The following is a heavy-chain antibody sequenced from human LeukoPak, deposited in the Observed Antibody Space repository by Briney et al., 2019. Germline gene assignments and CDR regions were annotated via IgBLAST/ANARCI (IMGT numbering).Heavy chain of an antibody. CDR1: GFTFSSYS. CDR2: ISSSSSTI. V-gene: IGHV3-48*04. CDR3: ARAGYNWNGYYYYYMDV. J-gene: IGHJ6*03. D-gene: IGHD1-20*01. Sequence: GGSLRLSCTVSGFTFSSYSMNWVRQAPGKGLEWVSYISSSSSTIYYADSVKGRFTISRDNAKNSLYLQMNSLRAEDTAVYYCARAGYNWNGYYYYYMDVWGKGTTVTVSS.